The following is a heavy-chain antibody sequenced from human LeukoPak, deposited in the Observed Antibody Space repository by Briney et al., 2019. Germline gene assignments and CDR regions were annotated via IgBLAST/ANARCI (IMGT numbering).Heavy chain of an antibody. CDR2: INPNSGGT. V-gene: IGHV1-2*02. D-gene: IGHD3-22*01. J-gene: IGHJ4*02. CDR1: GGTFSSNV. CDR3: ARALNYYDSSLDY. Sequence: ASVKVSCKASGGTFSSNVISWVRQAPGQGLEWMGWINPNSGGTNYAQKFQGRVTMTRDTSISTAYMELSRLRSDDTAVYYCARALNYYDSSLDYWGQGTLVTVSS.